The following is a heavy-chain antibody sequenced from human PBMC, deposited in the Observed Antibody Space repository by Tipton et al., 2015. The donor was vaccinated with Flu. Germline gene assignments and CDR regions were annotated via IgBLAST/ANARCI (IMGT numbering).Heavy chain of an antibody. J-gene: IGHJ3*02. Sequence: TLSLTCTVSGGSLSTSTDYGGWIRQSPGKGLEYIASIYDSGTAYYNPSLKSRVTISIDTSRNHFPLRLSSVTAADTAVYYCARWTSALEAFDIWGRGTMVTVSS. D-gene: IGHD3-3*01. CDR3: ARWTSALEAFDI. CDR1: GGSLSTSTDY. V-gene: IGHV4-39*01. CDR2: IYDSGTA.